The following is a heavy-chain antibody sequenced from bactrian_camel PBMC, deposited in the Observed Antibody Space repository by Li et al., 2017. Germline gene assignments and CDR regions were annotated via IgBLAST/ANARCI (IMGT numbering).Heavy chain of an antibody. CDR2: ITSGGGNT. V-gene: IGHV3S40*01. D-gene: IGHD2*01. Sequence: VQLVESGGGLVQPGGSLRLSCGASGFTFSTYAMSWVRQAPGKGLEWVSAITSGGGNTYYADSVKGRFTISKDNAKNMVYLQMNSLKSEDTAVYYCVVAFGYWGQGTQVTVS. CDR3: VVAFGY. CDR1: GFTFSTYA. J-gene: IGHJ6*01.